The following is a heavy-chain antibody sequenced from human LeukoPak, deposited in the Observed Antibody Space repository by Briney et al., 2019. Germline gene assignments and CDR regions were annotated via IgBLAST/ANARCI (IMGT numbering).Heavy chain of an antibody. Sequence: HGESLKISCKGSGYSFTTHWIGWVRQMPGKGLEWMGIIYPGDSDTRYSPSFQGQVTISADKSISTAYLQWTSLKASDSAMYFCARGGGYTSTGAWFDPWGQGTLVIVSS. CDR2: IYPGDSDT. CDR1: GYSFTTHW. D-gene: IGHD6-25*01. J-gene: IGHJ5*02. CDR3: ARGGGYTSTGAWFDP. V-gene: IGHV5-51*01.